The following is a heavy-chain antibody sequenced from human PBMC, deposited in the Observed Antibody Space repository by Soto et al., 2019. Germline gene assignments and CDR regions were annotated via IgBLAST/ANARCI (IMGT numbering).Heavy chain of an antibody. CDR2: INHSGST. CDR1: GGSFSGYY. D-gene: IGHD2-15*01. Sequence: QVQVQQWGAGLLKSSETLSLTCAVYGGSFSGYYWSWIRQPPGKGLEWIGEINHSGSTNYNPSLKSRVTISVDTSKNQFSLKLSSVTAADTAVYYCARGSWGGSYLWGQGTLVTVSS. J-gene: IGHJ5*02. V-gene: IGHV4-34*01. CDR3: ARGSWGGSYL.